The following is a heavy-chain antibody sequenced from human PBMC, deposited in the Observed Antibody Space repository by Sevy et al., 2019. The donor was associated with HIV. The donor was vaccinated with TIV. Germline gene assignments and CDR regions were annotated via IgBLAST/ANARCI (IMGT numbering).Heavy chain of an antibody. D-gene: IGHD3-10*01. CDR3: ATIFGY. V-gene: IGHV4-34*01. CDR2: INHSGST. Sequence: SETLSLTCAVYGGSFSGYYWSWIRQPPGKGLEGIGEINHSGSTNYNPSLKSRVTISVDTSKNQFSLKLSSVTAADTAVYYCATIFGYWGQGTLVTVSS. CDR1: GGSFSGYY. J-gene: IGHJ4*02.